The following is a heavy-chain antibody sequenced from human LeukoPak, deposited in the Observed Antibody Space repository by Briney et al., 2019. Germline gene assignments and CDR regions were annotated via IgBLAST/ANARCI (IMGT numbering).Heavy chain of an antibody. J-gene: IGHJ4*02. D-gene: IGHD3-22*01. CDR1: GFTYSNYA. V-gene: IGHV3-23*01. CDR2: IIGAGGVT. CDR3: AKDFTMIVVVIGSYFDY. Sequence: PGGSLRLSCAVSGFTYSNYAMSWVRQAPGKGLEWVSGIIGAGGVTYYADSVRGRFTISRDNSKNTLYLQMNSLRAEDTAVYYCAKDFTMIVVVIGSYFDYWGQGTLVTVSS.